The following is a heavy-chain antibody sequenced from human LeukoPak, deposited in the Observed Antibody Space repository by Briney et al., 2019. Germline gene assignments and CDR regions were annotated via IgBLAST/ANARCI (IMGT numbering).Heavy chain of an antibody. Sequence: GGSLRLSCAASGFSFSSHWMSWVRQAPGKGLEWVANINQDGGENYVDSVKGRFTISRDNAKDSLYLQMNSLRAEDTAVYYCARVRSGSSAGNYGMDVWGQGTTVTVSS. CDR3: ARVRSGSSAGNYGMDV. CDR2: INQDGGE. CDR1: GFSFSSHW. V-gene: IGHV3-7*01. D-gene: IGHD1-26*01. J-gene: IGHJ6*02.